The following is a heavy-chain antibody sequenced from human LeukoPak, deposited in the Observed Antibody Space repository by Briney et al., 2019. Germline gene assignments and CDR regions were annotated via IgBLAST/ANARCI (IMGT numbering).Heavy chain of an antibody. CDR2: IDANNGDT. V-gene: IGHV1-2*02. J-gene: IGHJ4*02. CDR1: GYTFRDNY. Sequence: ASVKISCKASGYTFRDNYIHWLRQAPGQGLEWMGWIDANNGDTKSAQKFQGRVTMSRDTSISTAYMDLSSLSPDDAAVYYCARDPSSVTLYFFDYWGQGTLVTVSS. D-gene: IGHD4-11*01. CDR3: ARDPSSVTLYFFDY.